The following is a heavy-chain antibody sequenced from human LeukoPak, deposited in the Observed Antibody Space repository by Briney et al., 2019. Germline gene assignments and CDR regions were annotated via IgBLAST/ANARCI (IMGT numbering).Heavy chain of an antibody. J-gene: IGHJ5*02. CDR2: INPNSGGT. CDR1: GYTFTGYY. CDR3: ARDIGPAAGTPNWFDP. Sequence: ASVKVSCKASGYTFTGYYMHWVRQAPGQGLEWMVWINPNSGGTNYAQKFQGRVTMTRDTSISTAYMQLSRLRSDDTAVYYCARDIGPAAGTPNWFDPWGQGTLVTVSS. D-gene: IGHD6-13*01. V-gene: IGHV1-2*02.